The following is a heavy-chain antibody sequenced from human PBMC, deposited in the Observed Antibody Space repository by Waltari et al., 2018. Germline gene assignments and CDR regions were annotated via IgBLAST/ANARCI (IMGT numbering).Heavy chain of an antibody. CDR2: QITILVKI. V-gene: IGHV1-69*05. Sequence: QVQRVQSGAGVKKNGSSVKVSCKVSGGTLSGYYIGWVRQAPGLGLERVGGQITILVKIDLAQKFPGRVSISPGDSTDTAYRELSSRTNEDTGVYYCARGEYNCAWGCSWDVWGKGTTVTVSS. CDR3: ARGEYNCAWGCSWDV. CDR1: GGTLSGYY. J-gene: IGHJ6*04. D-gene: IGHD3-16*01.